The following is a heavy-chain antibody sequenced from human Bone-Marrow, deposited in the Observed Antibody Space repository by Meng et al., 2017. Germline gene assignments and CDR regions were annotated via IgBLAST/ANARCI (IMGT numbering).Heavy chain of an antibody. CDR1: GFTFSSNY. D-gene: IGHD4-23*01. J-gene: IGHJ4*02. Sequence: GESLKISCAASGFTFSSNYMSWVRQAPGKGLEWVSVIYSGGSTYYADSVKGRFTISRDNSKNTLYLQMNSLRAEETAVYYCARGTTVVTPLGRDLYYFDYWGQGTLVTVSS. CDR2: IYSGGST. CDR3: ARGTTVVTPLGRDLYYFDY. V-gene: IGHV3-66*02.